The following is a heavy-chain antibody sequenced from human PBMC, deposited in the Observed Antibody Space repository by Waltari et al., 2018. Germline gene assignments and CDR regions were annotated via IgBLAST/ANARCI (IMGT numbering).Heavy chain of an antibody. CDR1: GGTFRSYA. Sequence: QVQLLQSGAAVKKPGSSVKVSCKASGGTFRSYAIIWVRRAPGQGLVWRGRGMPILGTANNGKKVQGRDMMNTDEATSTAYREMSSLRLEDTAVYYSARKYYYDSSGYFQRKWDYMDVWGKGTTVTVSS. V-gene: IGHV1-69*05. D-gene: IGHD3-22*01. J-gene: IGHJ6*03. CDR3: ARKYYYDSSGYFQRKWDYMDV. CDR2: GMPILGTA.